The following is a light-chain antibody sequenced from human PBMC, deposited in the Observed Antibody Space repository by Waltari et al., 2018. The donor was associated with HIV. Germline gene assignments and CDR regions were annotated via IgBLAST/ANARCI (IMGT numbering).Light chain of an antibody. CDR2: DAS. J-gene: IGKJ3*01. Sequence: EIVLTQSPATLSLSPGERATLSCRAMQSVSNYLAWYQQKPGRSHRLLLYDASNRATGIPARFSGSGSGTDFTLTISSLEPEDFAVSYWHQRSNWLFTFGPGTKVDIK. V-gene: IGKV3-11*01. CDR3: HQRSNWLFT. CDR1: QSVSNY.